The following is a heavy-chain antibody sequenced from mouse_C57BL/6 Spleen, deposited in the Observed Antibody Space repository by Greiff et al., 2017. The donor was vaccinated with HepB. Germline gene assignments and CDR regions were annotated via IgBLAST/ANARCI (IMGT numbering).Heavy chain of an antibody. CDR3: ARGHDGYYYLDY. CDR1: GYTFTSYW. Sequence: VQLQQSGAELVKPGASVKLSCKASGYTFTSYWMHWVKQRPGQGLEWIGMIHPNSGSTNYNEKFKSKATLTVDKSSSTAYMQLSSLTSEDSAVYYCARGHDGYYYLDYWGQGTTLTVSS. CDR2: IHPNSGST. J-gene: IGHJ2*01. D-gene: IGHD2-3*01. V-gene: IGHV1-64*01.